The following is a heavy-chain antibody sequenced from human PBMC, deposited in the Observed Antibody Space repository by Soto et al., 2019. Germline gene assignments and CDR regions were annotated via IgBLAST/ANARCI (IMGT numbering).Heavy chain of an antibody. V-gene: IGHV3-11*01. Sequence: QVQLVESGGGLVKPGGSLRLSCAASGFTFSDYYMSWIRQAPGKGLEWVSYISSSGSTIYYAESVKGRFTISRENAKNSLYLQMNSLRAEDTAVYYCARDGDYDFWSGYPNWFDPWGQGTLVTVSS. J-gene: IGHJ5*02. CDR2: ISSSGSTI. D-gene: IGHD3-3*01. CDR3: ARDGDYDFWSGYPNWFDP. CDR1: GFTFSDYY.